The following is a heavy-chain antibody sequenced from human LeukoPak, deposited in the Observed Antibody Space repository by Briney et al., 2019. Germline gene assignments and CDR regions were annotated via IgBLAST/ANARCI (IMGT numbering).Heavy chain of an antibody. V-gene: IGHV4-4*07. Sequence: AETLSLTCTVSGVSISSYYWRWVRQPAGKGLEWIGRIYTSGSTIYNPSPERRLTMFLDNYENQFPLTLICVPAADTSVYYCARSVYYYDSSGPIDYWGQGTLVTVSS. CDR3: ARSVYYYDSSGPIDY. J-gene: IGHJ4*02. CDR1: GVSISSYY. CDR2: IYTSGST. D-gene: IGHD3-22*01.